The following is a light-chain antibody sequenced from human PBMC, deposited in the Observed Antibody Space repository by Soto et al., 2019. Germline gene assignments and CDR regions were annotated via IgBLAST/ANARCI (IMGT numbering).Light chain of an antibody. J-gene: IGKJ3*01. V-gene: IGKV3-20*01. Sequence: EIVLTQSPGTLSLSPLEIATLSFMASQSVSSSYLAWYQQKPGQAPRLLIYGASSRATGIPDRFSGSGSGTDFTLTISRLEPEDFAVYYCQQYGSSPRVTFGPGTKVDI. CDR1: QSVSSSY. CDR3: QQYGSSPRVT. CDR2: GAS.